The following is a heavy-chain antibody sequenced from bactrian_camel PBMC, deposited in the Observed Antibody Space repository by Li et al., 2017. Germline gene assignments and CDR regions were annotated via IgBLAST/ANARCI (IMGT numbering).Heavy chain of an antibody. CDR1: QYSSITYC. D-gene: IGHD1*01. V-gene: IGHV3S53*01. CDR2: IDTDSST. Sequence: VQLVESGGGSVQSGGSRRLSCAISQYSSITYCLGWYRQVPGKEREGLATIDTDSSTRYTDSVRGRFTISQDNAKNTLYLQMNALKPEDTAMYYCVIDRTSSPWMLLNAGAEFGYWGQGTQVTVS. J-gene: IGHJ6*01. CDR3: VIDRTSSPWMLLNAGAEFGY.